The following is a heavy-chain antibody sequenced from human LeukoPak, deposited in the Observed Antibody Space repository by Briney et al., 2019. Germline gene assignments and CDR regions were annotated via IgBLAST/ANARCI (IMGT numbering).Heavy chain of an antibody. J-gene: IGHJ4*02. CDR3: ASGFHYYYDSSGYSPFDY. CDR1: GGSFSGYY. CDR2: INHSGST. D-gene: IGHD3-22*01. Sequence: SETLSLTCAVYGGSFSGYYWSWIRQPPGKGLEWIGEINHSGSTNYNPSLKSRVTISVDTSKNQFSLKLSSVTAADTAVYYCASGFHYYYDSSGYSPFDYWGQGTLVTVSS. V-gene: IGHV4-34*01.